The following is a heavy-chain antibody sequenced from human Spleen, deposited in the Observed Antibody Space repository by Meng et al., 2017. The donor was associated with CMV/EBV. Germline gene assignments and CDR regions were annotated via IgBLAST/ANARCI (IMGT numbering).Heavy chain of an antibody. D-gene: IGHD2-2*01. Sequence: ASVKVSCKASGYTFTSYDINWVRQAPGQGLEWMGWINPDSGGTSYAQKFQGRVTMTRDTSISTAYMELSRLGSDDKPVYYCARRGRYCSNTRCSDFDYWGQGALVTVSS. CDR2: INPDSGGT. V-gene: IGHV1-2*02. J-gene: IGHJ4*02. CDR3: ARRGRYCSNTRCSDFDY. CDR1: GYTFTSYD.